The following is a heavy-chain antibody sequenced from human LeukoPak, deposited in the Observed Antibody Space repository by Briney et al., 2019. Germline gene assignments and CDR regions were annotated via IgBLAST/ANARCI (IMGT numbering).Heavy chain of an antibody. D-gene: IGHD2-15*01. V-gene: IGHV3-74*01. CDR3: ARDSRRILPSD. CDR2: INSDGSST. Sequence: GGSLRVSCAASGFSFSSYWMHWVRQVPGKGLVWVSRINSDGSSTSYADSVKGRFTISRDNAKNTLFLQMKSLRADDTAVYYCARDSRRILPSDWGQGTLVTVSS. J-gene: IGHJ4*02. CDR1: GFSFSSYW.